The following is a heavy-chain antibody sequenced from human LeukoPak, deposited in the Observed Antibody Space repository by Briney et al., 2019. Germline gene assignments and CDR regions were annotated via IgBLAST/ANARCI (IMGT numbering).Heavy chain of an antibody. CDR3: ARDPYFGELSPHVYYWYMDV. V-gene: IGHV3-21*01. J-gene: IGHJ6*03. D-gene: IGHD3-10*01. CDR1: GFTFNSYH. Sequence: GGSLRLSCAASGFTFNSYHMNWVRQAPGQGLEWVSSITSSSSYTYYAESVKGRFTISRDNAENSLYLQMNSLRAEDTAVYYCARDPYFGELSPHVYYWYMDVWGKGTTVTISS. CDR2: ITSSSSYT.